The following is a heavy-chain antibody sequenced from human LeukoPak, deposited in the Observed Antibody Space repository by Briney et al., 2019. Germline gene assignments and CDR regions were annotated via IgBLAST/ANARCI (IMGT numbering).Heavy chain of an antibody. V-gene: IGHV4-34*01. Sequence: PSETLSLTCAVYGGSFRGYYWSWIRQPPGKGLEWIGEINHSGSTNYHPSLKSRVTISVDTSKNQFSLKLSSVTAADTAVYYCASHNWPPDYYYGSGSYYKVGFAFDIWAQGTMVTVSS. CDR2: INHSGST. D-gene: IGHD3-10*01. CDR3: ASHNWPPDYYYGSGSYYKVGFAFDI. J-gene: IGHJ3*02. CDR1: GGSFRGYY.